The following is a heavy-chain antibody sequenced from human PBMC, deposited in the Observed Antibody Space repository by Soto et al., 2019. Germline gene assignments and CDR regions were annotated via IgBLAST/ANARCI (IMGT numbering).Heavy chain of an antibody. Sequence: PSATLSLTCTVSYGSISVSNVFWGWVRQPPGKGLEWIGNIDYSGTAYFNPSLGTRVTFPVDTSKNQFSLTLYSVTAADTAVYYCARTTCRHLDFRGQGILLTVSS. CDR2: IDYSGTA. V-gene: IGHV4-39*01. CDR3: ARTTCRHLDF. CDR1: YGSISVSNVF. D-gene: IGHD4-4*01. J-gene: IGHJ4*02.